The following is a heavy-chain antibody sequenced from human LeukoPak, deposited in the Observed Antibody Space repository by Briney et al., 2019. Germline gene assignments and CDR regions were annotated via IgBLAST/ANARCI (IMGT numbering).Heavy chain of an antibody. CDR1: GFTFSSYS. V-gene: IGHV3-21*01. D-gene: IGHD4-17*01. CDR3: AREGTDYGDAPRQDY. J-gene: IGHJ4*02. CDR2: ISSSSSYI. Sequence: GGSLRLSCAASGFTFSSYSMNWVRQAPGKGLEWVSSISSSSSYIYYAGSVKGRFTISRDNAKNSLYLQMNSLRAEDTAVYYCAREGTDYGDAPRQDYWGQGTLVTVSS.